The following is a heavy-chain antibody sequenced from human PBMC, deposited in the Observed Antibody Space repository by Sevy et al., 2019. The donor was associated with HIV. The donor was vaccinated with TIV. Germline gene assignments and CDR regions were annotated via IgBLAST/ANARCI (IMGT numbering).Heavy chain of an antibody. CDR1: GYTFNTYR. D-gene: IGHD2-15*01. CDR2: ISPHNGDT. V-gene: IGHV1-18*01. J-gene: IGHJ4*02. CDR3: ARAYCSGGRCYSLAY. Sequence: ASVKVSCKVSGYTFNTYRLTWVRQAPGQGLEWMGWISPHNGDTNYVQKLQGRVTMITDTSTSTAYMELRSLRSDDTAVYYCARAYCSGGRCYSLAYWGQGTLVTVSS.